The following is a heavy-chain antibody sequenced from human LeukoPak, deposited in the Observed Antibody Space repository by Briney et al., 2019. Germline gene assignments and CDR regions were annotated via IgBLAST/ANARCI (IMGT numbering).Heavy chain of an antibody. J-gene: IGHJ4*01. CDR3: ARHPSSAWHADY. CDR1: SSSISTSSYC. V-gene: IGHV4-39*01. Sequence: SSETLSLTCTVSSSSISTSSYCWGWIRQPPGKGLEWIGSISYSGTTYYNPSLKSRVTISVDTSNNQFSLRLTSVTAAGTAVYFCARHPSSAWHADYWGHGTLVTVSS. CDR2: ISYSGTT. D-gene: IGHD6-25*01.